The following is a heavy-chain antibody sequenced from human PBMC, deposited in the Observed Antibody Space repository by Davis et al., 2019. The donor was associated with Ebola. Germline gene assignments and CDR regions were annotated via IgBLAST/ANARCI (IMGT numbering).Heavy chain of an antibody. V-gene: IGHV3-74*01. J-gene: IGHJ4*02. CDR2: INTDGSNT. Sequence: GESLKISCAASGFTFSSYWMHWVRQAPGKGLVWVSLINTDGSNTNYADSVEGRFTISRDNAKNRLYLQMNSVRAEDTAVYYCVRDTGRTPDYWGQGALVTVSS. CDR1: GFTFSSYW. CDR3: VRDTGRTPDY.